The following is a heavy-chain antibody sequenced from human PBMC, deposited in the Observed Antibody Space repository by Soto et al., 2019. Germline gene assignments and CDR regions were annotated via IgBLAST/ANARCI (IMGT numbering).Heavy chain of an antibody. CDR3: AAGSSGYDFYYYYYGMDV. D-gene: IGHD3-22*01. Sequence: SLKVSCKASGFTFTSSAVQWVRQARGQRLEWIGWIVVGSGNTNYAQKFQERVTITRDMSTSTAYMELSSLRSEDTAVYYCAAGSSGYDFYYYYYGMDVWGQGTTVTVSS. V-gene: IGHV1-58*01. J-gene: IGHJ6*02. CDR2: IVVGSGNT. CDR1: GFTFTSSA.